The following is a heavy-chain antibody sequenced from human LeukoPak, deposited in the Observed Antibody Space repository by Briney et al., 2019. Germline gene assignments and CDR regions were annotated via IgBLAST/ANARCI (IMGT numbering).Heavy chain of an antibody. CDR1: GYTFTSYG. D-gene: IGHD6-19*01. J-gene: IGHJ4*02. Sequence: GASVKVSCKASGYTFTSYGIRWVRQAPGQGLEWMGWISAYNGNTNYAQKLQGRVTMTTDTSTSTAYMELRSLRSDDTAVYYCARDQYSSGWTLPLPRFDYWGQGTLVTVSS. V-gene: IGHV1-18*04. CDR2: ISAYNGNT. CDR3: ARDQYSSGWTLPLPRFDY.